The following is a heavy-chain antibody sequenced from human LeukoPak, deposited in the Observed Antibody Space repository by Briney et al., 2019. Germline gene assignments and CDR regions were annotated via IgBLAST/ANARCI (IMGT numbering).Heavy chain of an antibody. CDR3: ARGVAVVGYYFDY. CDR1: GDSVSSNSAA. Sequence: SQTLSLTCAISGDSVSSNSAAWNWIRQSPSRGLEWLGRTYYRSKWYNDYAVSVKSRIIINPGTSKNQISLQLNSVTPEDTAVYYCARGVAVVGYYFDYWGQGTLVTVSS. J-gene: IGHJ4*02. CDR2: TYYRSKWYN. V-gene: IGHV6-1*01. D-gene: IGHD6-19*01.